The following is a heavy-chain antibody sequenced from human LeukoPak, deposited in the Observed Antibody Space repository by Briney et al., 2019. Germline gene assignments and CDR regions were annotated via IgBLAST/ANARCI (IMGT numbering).Heavy chain of an antibody. CDR3: ARADHVTIIGEDY. CDR1: GFTFSSYE. CDR2: ISSSGSTI. J-gene: IGHJ4*02. D-gene: IGHD3-22*01. V-gene: IGHV3-48*03. Sequence: GGSLRLSCAASGFTFSSYEMNWVRQAPGKGLEWVSYISSSGSTIYYADSVKGRFTISRDNAKNSLYLQMNSLRAEDTAVYFCARADHVTIIGEDYWGQGTLVTVSS.